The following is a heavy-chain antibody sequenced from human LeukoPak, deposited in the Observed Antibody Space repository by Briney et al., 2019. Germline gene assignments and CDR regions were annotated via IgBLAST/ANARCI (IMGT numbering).Heavy chain of an antibody. CDR2: IYPGDSDT. V-gene: IGHV5-51*01. CDR1: GYSFLSYW. J-gene: IGHJ4*02. Sequence: GASLKIPCKGSGYSFLSYWIGWVRQMPGKGLEWMGIIYPGDSDTRYSPSFQGQVTISADKSISTAYLQWSSLKASDSAIYYGARRPAGTTHLDYWGQGTLVTVSS. CDR3: ARRPAGTTHLDY. D-gene: IGHD6-13*01.